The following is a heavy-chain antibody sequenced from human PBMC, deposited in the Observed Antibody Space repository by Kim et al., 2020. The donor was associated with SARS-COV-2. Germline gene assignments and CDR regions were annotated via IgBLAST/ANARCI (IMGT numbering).Heavy chain of an antibody. D-gene: IGHD6-6*01. CDR3: ARDTAARHLYYYYYMDV. CDR2: ICSGGST. J-gene: IGHJ6*03. V-gene: IGHV3-66*01. Sequence: GGSLRLSCAASGFTVSSNAMSWVRQAPGKGLEWVSAICSGGSTYYADSVKGRSTIFTDNTKNTLYLLKNSRRAEDAAVYYCARDTAARHLYYYYYMDVWGKGTTVTVSS. CDR1: GFTVSSNA.